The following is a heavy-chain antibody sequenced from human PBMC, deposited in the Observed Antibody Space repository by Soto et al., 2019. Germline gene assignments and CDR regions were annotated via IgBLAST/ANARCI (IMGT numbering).Heavy chain of an antibody. CDR1: GFTFRSFT. CDR3: TRDASRDRSARGWFDP. D-gene: IGHD3-10*01. Sequence: GGSLRLSCAASGFTFRSFTMNWVRQAPGKGLEWVSTISSNSAYIYYTDALRGRFTISRDNAKNSLHLQMNSLRAEDTAVYYCTRDASRDRSARGWFDPWGPGTLVTVSS. CDR2: ISSNSAYI. J-gene: IGHJ5*02. V-gene: IGHV3-21*01.